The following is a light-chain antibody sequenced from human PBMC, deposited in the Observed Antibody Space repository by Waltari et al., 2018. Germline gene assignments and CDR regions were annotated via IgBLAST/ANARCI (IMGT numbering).Light chain of an antibody. J-gene: IGKJ1*01. CDR1: ESINSW. Sequence: DIQMTQSPSTLSASVGDRVTISCRATESINSWLAWYQQKPGKAPKLLISRSFNLESGVQSRFSGSGSGTEFILTISSLQPDDLATYHCQQYKRPPWTFGQGTKV. CDR2: RSF. CDR3: QQYKRPPWT. V-gene: IGKV1-5*03.